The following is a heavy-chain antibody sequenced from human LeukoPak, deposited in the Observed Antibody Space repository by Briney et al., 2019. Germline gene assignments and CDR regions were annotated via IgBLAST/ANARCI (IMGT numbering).Heavy chain of an antibody. J-gene: IGHJ5*02. CDR2: IYYSGST. CDR3: ARDFGHLRIAAARVSWFDP. D-gene: IGHD6-13*01. Sequence: SETLSLTCAVYGGSFSSYYWGWIRQPPGKGLEWIGSIYYSGSTYYNPSLKSRVTISVDTSKNQFSLKLSSVTAADTAVYYCARDFGHLRIAAARVSWFDPWGQGTLVTVSS. CDR1: GGSFSSYY. V-gene: IGHV4-39*07.